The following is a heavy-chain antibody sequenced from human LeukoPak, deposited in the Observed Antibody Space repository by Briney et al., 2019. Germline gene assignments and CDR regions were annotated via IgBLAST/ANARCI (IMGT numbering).Heavy chain of an antibody. CDR3: AREVAPLYFHYGMDV. D-gene: IGHD2-21*01. Sequence: PGGSLRLSCAASGFTFSSYGMHWVRQAPGKGLEWVAVTWYDGRSNYYAASVKGRFTISRDDSKTTVYLLMNSLRAEDTAVYYCAREVAPLYFHYGMDVWGEGTTVTVSS. CDR2: TWYDGRSN. J-gene: IGHJ6*01. CDR1: GFTFSSYG. V-gene: IGHV3-33*01.